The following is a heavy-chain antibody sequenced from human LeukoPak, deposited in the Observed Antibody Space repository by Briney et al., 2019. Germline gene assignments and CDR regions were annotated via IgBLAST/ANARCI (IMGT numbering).Heavy chain of an antibody. CDR2: INPNSGGT. Sequence: ASVKVSCKASGYTFTGYYMHWVRQAPGQGLEWMGQINPNSGGTNYAQKFQGRVTMTRDTSISTAYMELSRLRSDDTAVYYCARTYSGYYDSSGYPLRYWGQGTLVTVSS. CDR3: ARTYSGYYDSSGYPLRY. CDR1: GYTFTGYY. D-gene: IGHD3-22*01. J-gene: IGHJ4*02. V-gene: IGHV1-2*06.